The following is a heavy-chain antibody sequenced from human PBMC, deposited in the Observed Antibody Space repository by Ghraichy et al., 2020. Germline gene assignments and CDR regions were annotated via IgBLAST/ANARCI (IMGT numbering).Heavy chain of an antibody. V-gene: IGHV3-23*01. CDR1: GFTFSSYA. CDR3: AKDQSFYYDSSGYWCDP. Sequence: GGSLRLSCAASGFTFSSYAMSWVRQAPGKGLEWVSAISGSGGSTYYADSVKGRFTISRDNSNNTLYLQMDSLRAEDTAIYYCAKDQSFYYDSSGYWCDPWGQGTLVTVSS. CDR2: ISGSGGST. J-gene: IGHJ5*02. D-gene: IGHD3-22*01.